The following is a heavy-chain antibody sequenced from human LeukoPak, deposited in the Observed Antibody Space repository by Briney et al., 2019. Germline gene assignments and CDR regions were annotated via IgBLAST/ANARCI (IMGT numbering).Heavy chain of an antibody. V-gene: IGHV1-69*13. J-gene: IGHJ6*03. CDR1: GGTFSSYA. CDR3: VRFSIAAAGNLYYYYYYMDV. Sequence: SVKVSCKASGGTFSSYAISWVRQAPGQGLEWMGGIIPIFGTANYAQKFQGRVTITADESTSTAYMELSSLRSEDTAVYYCVRFSIAAAGNLYYYYYYMDVWGKGTTVTVSS. CDR2: IIPIFGTA. D-gene: IGHD6-13*01.